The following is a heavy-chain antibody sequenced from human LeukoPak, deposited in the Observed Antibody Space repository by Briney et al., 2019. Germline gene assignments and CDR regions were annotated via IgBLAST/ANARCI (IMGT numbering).Heavy chain of an antibody. CDR3: AKGSRFLDSDWFDP. J-gene: IGHJ5*02. Sequence: HPGGSLRLSCAASGFTFSSYAMSWVRQAPGKGLEWVSAISGSGGSTYYADSVKGRFTISRDNSKNTLYLQMNSLRAEDTAVYHCAKGSRFLDSDWFDPWGQGTLVTVSS. D-gene: IGHD3/OR15-3a*01. V-gene: IGHV3-23*01. CDR1: GFTFSSYA. CDR2: ISGSGGST.